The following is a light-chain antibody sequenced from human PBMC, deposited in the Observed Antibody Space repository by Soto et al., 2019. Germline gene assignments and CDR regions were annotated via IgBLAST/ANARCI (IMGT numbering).Light chain of an antibody. J-gene: IGKJ1*01. V-gene: IGKV3-20*01. CDR3: QHYGFSLRT. Sequence: EIVLTQSPGTLTLSPGERATLSCRASQSVRGNYLAWYQQKPGQAPRLLISGASSRASGITDRFSGSVSGTDFTHTISRLEPADFAVYYCQHYGFSLRTFGQGTKVDIK. CDR1: QSVRGNY. CDR2: GAS.